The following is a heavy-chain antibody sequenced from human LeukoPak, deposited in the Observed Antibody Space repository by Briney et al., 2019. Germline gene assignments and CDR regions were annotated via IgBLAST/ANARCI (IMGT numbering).Heavy chain of an antibody. CDR1: GGSISSYH. V-gene: IGHV4-59*08. CDR3: ARLAVAGTSYYGMDV. CDR2: IYYSGST. J-gene: IGHJ6*02. Sequence: SETLSLTCTVSGGSISSYHWSWIRQPPGKGLEWIGYIYYSGSTNYNPSLKSRVTISVDTSKNQFSLKLSSVTAADTAVYYCARLAVAGTSYYGMDVWGQGTTVTVSS. D-gene: IGHD6-19*01.